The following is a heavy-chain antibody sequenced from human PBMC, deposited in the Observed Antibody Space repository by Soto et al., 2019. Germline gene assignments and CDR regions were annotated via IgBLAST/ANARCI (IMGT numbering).Heavy chain of an antibody. J-gene: IGHJ4*02. D-gene: IGHD6-19*01. CDR1: GFTFDVYG. V-gene: IGHV3-9*01. Sequence: HPGGSLRLSCAASGFTFDVYGMHWVRQAPGKGLEWVSGISWNSGSIGYADSVKGRFTISRDNAKNSLYLQMSSLKTEDTAFYYCAKDYLTAGYSSGWYDYWGRGTLVTVSS. CDR2: ISWNSGSI. CDR3: AKDYLTAGYSSGWYDY.